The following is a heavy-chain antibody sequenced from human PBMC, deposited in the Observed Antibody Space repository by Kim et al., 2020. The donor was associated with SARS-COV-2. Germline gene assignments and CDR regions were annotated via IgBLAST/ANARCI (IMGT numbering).Heavy chain of an antibody. Sequence: GGSLRLSCAASGFSFSDYYMSWIRQAPGKGLELVSYIDSDGTSIKYADSVNGRFTISRDNAEKSLSLQMNSLTPEDTAVYYCVREPNYWGQGTLVTVSS. CDR3: VREPNY. V-gene: IGHV3-11*01. CDR2: IDSDGTSI. CDR1: GFSFSDYY. J-gene: IGHJ4*02.